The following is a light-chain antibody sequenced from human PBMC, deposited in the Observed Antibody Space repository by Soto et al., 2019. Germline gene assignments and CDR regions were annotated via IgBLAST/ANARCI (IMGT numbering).Light chain of an antibody. CDR2: DAS. V-gene: IGKV1-5*01. CDR1: QSIASW. CDR3: QQDNTYE. J-gene: IGKJ1*01. Sequence: DIQMTQYPSTLSASLGDRVTITCRASQSIASWLAWYQQKPGKAPELLIYDASTLKSGVPARFSGSGSVTDFTLTISDLQPDDFATYYCQQDNTYEFGQGTKVDIK.